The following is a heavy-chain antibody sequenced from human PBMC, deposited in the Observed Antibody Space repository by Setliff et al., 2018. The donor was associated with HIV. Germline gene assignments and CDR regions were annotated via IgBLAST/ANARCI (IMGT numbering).Heavy chain of an antibody. D-gene: IGHD3-22*01. CDR3: AREIGDYYDSSGYYPPTDYYYGMDV. J-gene: IGHJ6*02. CDR2: ISAYNGNT. Sequence: ASVKVSCKASGYTFTSYDISWVRQAPGQGLEWMGWISAYNGNTKYAQKLQGRVTMTTDTSTSTAYVELRSLRSDDTAVYYCAREIGDYYDSSGYYPPTDYYYGMDVWGQGTTVTVSS. V-gene: IGHV1-18*01. CDR1: GYTFTSYD.